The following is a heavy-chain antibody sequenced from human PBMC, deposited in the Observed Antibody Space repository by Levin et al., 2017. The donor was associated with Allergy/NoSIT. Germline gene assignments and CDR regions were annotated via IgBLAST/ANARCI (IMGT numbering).Heavy chain of an antibody. CDR2: IKQDGSEK. Sequence: PPASVKVSCAASGFTFSSYWMSWVRQAPGKGLEWVANIKQDGSEKYYVDSVKGRFTISRDNAKNSLYLQMNSLRAEDTAVYYCARASSTVTYKNLDYWGQGTLVTVSS. V-gene: IGHV3-7*01. J-gene: IGHJ4*02. CDR3: ARASSTVTYKNLDY. CDR1: GFTFSSYW. D-gene: IGHD4-11*01.